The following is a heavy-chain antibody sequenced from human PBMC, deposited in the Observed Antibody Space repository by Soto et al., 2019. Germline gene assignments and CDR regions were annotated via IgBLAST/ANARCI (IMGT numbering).Heavy chain of an antibody. D-gene: IGHD2-15*01. Sequence: EVQLVESGGGLVQPGESLTLSCEASGFTFISYWMHWVRQRPGRGLEWVSYIYSEERATNYAASVQGRFTISRDNARNTLFLQMTNLKVEDTAVYFCVRDYGHSGYYDYWGQGTQVTVSS. CDR2: IYSEERAT. CDR3: VRDYGHSGYYDY. CDR1: GFTFISYW. J-gene: IGHJ4*02. V-gene: IGHV3-74*01.